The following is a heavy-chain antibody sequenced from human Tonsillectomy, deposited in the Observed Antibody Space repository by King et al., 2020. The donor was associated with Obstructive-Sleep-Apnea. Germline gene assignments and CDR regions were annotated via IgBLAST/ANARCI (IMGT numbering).Heavy chain of an antibody. V-gene: IGHV3-11*01. J-gene: IGHJ3*02. CDR3: ARDKRPLRLGVFDI. CDR1: GYTFSDYY. CDR2: ISSSGITI. D-gene: IGHD2-15*01. Sequence: VQLVESGGGVVKSGGSLRLSCAASGYTFSDYYMSWIRQAPGKGLEWVAYISSSGITIYHADSVKGRFTISRDNAKNSLYLQMNSLRAEDTAVYYCARDKRPLRLGVFDIGGQGTMVTVSS.